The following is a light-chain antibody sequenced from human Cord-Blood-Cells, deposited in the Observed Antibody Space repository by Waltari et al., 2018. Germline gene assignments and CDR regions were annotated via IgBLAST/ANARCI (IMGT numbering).Light chain of an antibody. CDR2: AAS. CDR1: QGISSY. J-gene: IGKJ2*01. V-gene: IGKV1D-8*01. CDR3: QQYYSFPYT. Sequence: VIWMTQSPSFLSASTADSVTIGCRVSQGISSYLAWYQQKPGKAPELLIYAASTLQSGVPSRFSGSGSGTDFTLTISCLQSEDFATYYCQQYYSFPYTFGQGTKLEIK.